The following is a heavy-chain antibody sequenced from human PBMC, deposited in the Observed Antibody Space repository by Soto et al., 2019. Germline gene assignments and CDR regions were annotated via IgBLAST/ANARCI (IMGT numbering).Heavy chain of an antibody. J-gene: IGHJ4*02. Sequence: PEESVTISCTASGHSFTSYWIVWVPQMPGKGLEWMGIIYLGDSNTRYSPTFQGQVTISADRSISTAYLQWSSLKASDTAMYYCARQEYCSSNSCYKVDSWGQGTMVTVSS. D-gene: IGHD2-2*02. CDR1: GHSFTSYW. V-gene: IGHV5-51*01. CDR3: ARQEYCSSNSCYKVDS. CDR2: IYLGDSNT.